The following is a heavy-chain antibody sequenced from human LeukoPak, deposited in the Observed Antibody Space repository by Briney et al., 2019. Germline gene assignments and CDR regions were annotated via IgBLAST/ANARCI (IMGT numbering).Heavy chain of an antibody. J-gene: IGHJ6*02. CDR2: IIPIFGTA. CDR1: GGTFSSYA. Sequence: ASVKVSCKASGGTFSSYAISWVRQAPGQGLEWMGGIIPIFGTANYAQKFQGRVTITADESTSTAYMELSSLRSEDTAVYYCARWELLPSNSYGMDVWGQGTTVTVSS. V-gene: IGHV1-69*01. CDR3: ARWELLPSNSYGMDV. D-gene: IGHD1-26*01.